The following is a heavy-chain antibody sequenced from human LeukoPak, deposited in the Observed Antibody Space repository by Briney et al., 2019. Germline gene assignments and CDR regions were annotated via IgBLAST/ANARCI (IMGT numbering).Heavy chain of an antibody. J-gene: IGHJ4*02. Sequence: PSETLSLTCTVSGGSTSSGGYSWNWIRQHPGKGLEWIGYIYYSGSTYYNPSLKSRVTISVDTSKNQFSLKLSSVTAADTAVYYCAREWKGSDYWGQGTLVTVSP. CDR1: GGSTSSGGYS. V-gene: IGHV4-31*03. CDR3: AREWKGSDY. CDR2: IYYSGST. D-gene: IGHD1-1*01.